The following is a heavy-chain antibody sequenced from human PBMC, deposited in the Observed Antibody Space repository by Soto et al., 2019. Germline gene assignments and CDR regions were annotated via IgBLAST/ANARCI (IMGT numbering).Heavy chain of an antibody. V-gene: IGHV3-23*01. CDR1: GFTFNNYA. CDR3: AKPQAGTTSLFDY. J-gene: IGHJ4*02. D-gene: IGHD1-7*01. CDR2: VSIGGGST. Sequence: GGSLRLSCAASGFTFNNYAMSWVRQAPGKGLEWVSGVSIGGGSTYYADSVKGRFSISRDNSRNTVYLQMSSLGADDTAVYYCAKPQAGTTSLFDYWGQGTLVTVSS.